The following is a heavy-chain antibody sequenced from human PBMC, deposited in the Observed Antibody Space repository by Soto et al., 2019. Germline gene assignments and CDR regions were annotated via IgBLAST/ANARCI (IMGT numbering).Heavy chain of an antibody. Sequence: QVQLVQSGAEVKKPGASVKVSCKASGYTFTSYYMHWVRQAPGQGLEWMGIINPSGGSTSYAQKFQGRVTMPRDTSTSTVYMELSSLRSEDTAVYYCARVGQSGYSSSWYGYWGQGTLVTVSS. J-gene: IGHJ4*02. CDR3: ARVGQSGYSSSWYGY. CDR1: GYTFTSYY. CDR2: INPSGGST. V-gene: IGHV1-46*01. D-gene: IGHD6-13*01.